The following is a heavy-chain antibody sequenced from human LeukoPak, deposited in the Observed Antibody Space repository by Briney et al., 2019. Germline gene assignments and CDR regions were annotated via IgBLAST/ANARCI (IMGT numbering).Heavy chain of an antibody. V-gene: IGHV4-59*01. J-gene: IGHJ3*02. CDR2: IYYTGST. Sequence: SDTLSLTCIVSGGSISTYYWNWIRQPPGKGQEWIGYIYYTGSTNYNPSLKSRVTVSVDTSKNQFSLKLSSVTAADTAVYYCARLTVDRNAFDIWGQGTRVTVSS. D-gene: IGHD7-27*01. CDR3: ARLTVDRNAFDI. CDR1: GGSISTYY.